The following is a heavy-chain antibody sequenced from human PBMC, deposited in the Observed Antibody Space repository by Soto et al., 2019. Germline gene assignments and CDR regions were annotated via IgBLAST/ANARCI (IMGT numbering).Heavy chain of an antibody. J-gene: IGHJ4*02. D-gene: IGHD6-19*01. V-gene: IGHV3-33*01. CDR2: IWYDGSNK. Sequence: AGGSLRLSCAASGFTFSSYGMHWVRQAPGKGLEWVAVIWYDGSNKYYADSVKGRFTISRDNSKNTLYLQMNSLRAEDTAVYYCARDPLISNSGWYGPSRVLDYWGQGTLVTVSS. CDR3: ARDPLISNSGWYGPSRVLDY. CDR1: GFTFSSYG.